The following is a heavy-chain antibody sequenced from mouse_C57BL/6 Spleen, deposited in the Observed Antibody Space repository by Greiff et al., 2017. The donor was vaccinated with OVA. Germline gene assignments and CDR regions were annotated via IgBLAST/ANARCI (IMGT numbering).Heavy chain of an antibody. Sequence: VQLQQSGAELVRPGASVTLSCKASGYTFTDYEMHWVKQTPVHGLEWIGAIDPETGGTAYNQKFKGKAILTADKSSSTAYMELRSLTSEDSAVYYCTREGKSGGSYYLDYWGQGTTLTVSS. J-gene: IGHJ2*01. V-gene: IGHV1-15*01. CDR1: GYTFTDYE. D-gene: IGHD3-3*01. CDR2: IDPETGGT. CDR3: TREGKSGGSYYLDY.